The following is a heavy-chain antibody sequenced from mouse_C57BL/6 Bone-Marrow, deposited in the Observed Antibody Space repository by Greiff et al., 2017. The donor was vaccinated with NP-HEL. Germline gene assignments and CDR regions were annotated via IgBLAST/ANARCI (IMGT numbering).Heavy chain of an antibody. V-gene: IGHV3-6*01. Sequence: VQLKESGPGLVKPSQSLSLTCSVTGYSIISGYYWNWIRQFPGNKLEWMAYISYDGSNNYNPSLTNRISITRDISKNQFFLKLTSVTTEDTATYYCAREGGYYGSPFAYWGQGTLVTVSA. CDR1: GYSIISGYY. CDR2: ISYDGSN. D-gene: IGHD1-1*01. CDR3: AREGGYYGSPFAY. J-gene: IGHJ3*01.